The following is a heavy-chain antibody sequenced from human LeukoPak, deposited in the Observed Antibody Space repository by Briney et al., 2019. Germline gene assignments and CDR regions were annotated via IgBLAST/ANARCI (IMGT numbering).Heavy chain of an antibody. Sequence: SETLSLTCTVSGGSISSHYCNWIRQSPGKWLEWIGHVDYIGSNKYNPSLKSRVSMSLDTSKNQFSLTLFSVTAADTAIYYCARSLTQGGFGEFVHFDPWGQGTLVIVSS. CDR1: GGSISSHY. CDR2: VDYIGSN. J-gene: IGHJ5*02. D-gene: IGHD3-10*01. V-gene: IGHV4-59*11. CDR3: ARSLTQGGFGEFVHFDP.